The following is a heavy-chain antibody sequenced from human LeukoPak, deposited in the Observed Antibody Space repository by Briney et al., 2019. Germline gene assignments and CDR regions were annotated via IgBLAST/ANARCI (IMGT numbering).Heavy chain of an antibody. Sequence: SETLSLTCAVYGGSFSGYYWSWIRQPPGKGLEWIGEINHSGSTNYNPSLKSRVTISVDTSKNQFSLKLSSVTAADTAVYYRARVAAAGPCFDYWGQGTLVTVSS. D-gene: IGHD6-13*01. CDR1: GGSFSGYY. V-gene: IGHV4-34*01. CDR3: ARVAAAGPCFDY. J-gene: IGHJ4*02. CDR2: INHSGST.